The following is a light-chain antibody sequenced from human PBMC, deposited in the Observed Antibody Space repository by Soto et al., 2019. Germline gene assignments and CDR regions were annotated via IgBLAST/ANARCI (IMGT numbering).Light chain of an antibody. CDR2: EVS. V-gene: IGLV2-14*01. J-gene: IGLJ1*01. CDR3: SSYTSSSTNV. Sequence: LTQPASVSGSPGQSITISCTGTSSDVGGYNYVSWYQQHPGKAPKLMIYEVSNRPSGVSNRFSGSKSGNTASLTISGLQAEDEADYYCSSYTSSSTNVFGTGTKVTVL. CDR1: SSDVGGYNY.